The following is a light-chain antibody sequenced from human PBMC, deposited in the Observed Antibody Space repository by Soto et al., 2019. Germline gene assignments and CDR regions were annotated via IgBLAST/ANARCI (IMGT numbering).Light chain of an antibody. CDR2: GAS. J-gene: IGKJ1*01. CDR1: QSFSSSY. CDR3: QQYGSAPAWT. Sequence: EIVLTQSPGTLSLSPGERATLSCRASQSFSSSYLAWYQQKPGQAPRLLIYGASNRATGIPDRFSGSGSGTDFTLTISRLEPEDFAVYYCQQYGSAPAWTFGQGTKAEIK. V-gene: IGKV3-20*01.